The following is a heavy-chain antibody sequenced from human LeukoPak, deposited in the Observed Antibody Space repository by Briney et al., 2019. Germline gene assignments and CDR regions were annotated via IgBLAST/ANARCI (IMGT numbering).Heavy chain of an antibody. CDR3: ARRTVTGRSFDY. V-gene: IGHV3-11*04. CDR1: GFTFSDYY. D-gene: IGHD4-17*01. CDR2: ISSGATTI. Sequence: GGSLRLSCAVSGFTFSDYYLSWIRQAPGKGLEWVSYISSGATTIYYADSVNGRFTVSRDNAKNSLYLQMNSLRAEDTAVYYCARRTVTGRSFDYWGQGTLVTVSS. J-gene: IGHJ4*02.